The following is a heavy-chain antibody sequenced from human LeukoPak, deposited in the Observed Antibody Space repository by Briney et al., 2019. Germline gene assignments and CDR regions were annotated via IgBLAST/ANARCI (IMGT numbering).Heavy chain of an antibody. V-gene: IGHV3-30*04. D-gene: IGHD3-3*01. CDR1: GLTLSTYA. J-gene: IGHJ4*02. CDR3: AKAHLLDWLLPFDY. CDR2: VSNDGGDK. Sequence: SGGSLRLSCSGSGLTLSTYAMHWVRQAPGKGLEWVALVSNDGGDKYYADSVKGRFTISRDNSKNMLYLQMNSLRGEDTGVYYCAKAHLLDWLLPFDYWGQGTLVTVSS.